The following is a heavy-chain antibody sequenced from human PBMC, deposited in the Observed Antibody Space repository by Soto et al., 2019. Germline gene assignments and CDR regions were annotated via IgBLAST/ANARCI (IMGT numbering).Heavy chain of an antibody. J-gene: IGHJ6*02. D-gene: IGHD1-1*01. Sequence: QPQLVQSGVELKKPGASVRVSCKASGYPFTKFGINWVRQAPGQGLEWMGWISGHSGGTKYGPKFRDRLPTVTGTSSKTAYMELRRLKSDDTAVYYCAKDGGHGARTHICGMDVWGQGTTVTVSS. CDR2: ISGHSGGT. CDR3: AKDGGHGARTHICGMDV. V-gene: IGHV1-18*01. CDR1: GYPFTKFG.